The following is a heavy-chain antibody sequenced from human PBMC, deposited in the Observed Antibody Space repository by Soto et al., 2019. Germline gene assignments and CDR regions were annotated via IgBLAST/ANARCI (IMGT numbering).Heavy chain of an antibody. J-gene: IGHJ5*02. CDR1: GYSISSGYY. Sequence: SETLSLTCAVSGYSISSGYYWGWIRQPPGKGLEWIGSIYHSGSTYCNPSLKSRVTISVDTSKNQSSLKLSSVTAADTAVYYCARSPTIAAAGKTAPGWFDPWGQGTLVTVSS. V-gene: IGHV4-38-2*01. CDR2: IYHSGST. D-gene: IGHD6-13*01. CDR3: ARSPTIAAAGKTAPGWFDP.